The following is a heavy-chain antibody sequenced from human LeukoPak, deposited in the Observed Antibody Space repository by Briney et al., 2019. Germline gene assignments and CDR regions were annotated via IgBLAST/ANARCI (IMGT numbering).Heavy chain of an antibody. CDR3: AGRAGAYSHPYDY. CDR1: GFTVSSNS. Sequence: GGSLRLSCTVSGFTVSSNSMSWVRQAPGKGREGVSFIYSENTHYSDSVKGRFTTSRDNSKNTLYLQMNSLRAEDPAVYYCAGRAGAYSHPYDYWGQGTLVTVSS. CDR2: IYSENT. V-gene: IGHV3-53*01. D-gene: IGHD4/OR15-4a*01. J-gene: IGHJ4*02.